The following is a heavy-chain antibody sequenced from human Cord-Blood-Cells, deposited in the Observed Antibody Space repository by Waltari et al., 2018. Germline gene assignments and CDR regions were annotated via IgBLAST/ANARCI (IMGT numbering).Heavy chain of an antibody. D-gene: IGHD5-12*01. J-gene: IGHJ4*02. CDR2: ISAYNGNT. CDR1: GYTFTSSG. CDR3: ARGLEGGYSGYPSPLDY. V-gene: IGHV1-18*01. Sequence: QVQLVQSGAEVKKPGASVKVSCKASGYTFTSSGISWVRQAPGQGLEWMGWISAYNGNTNYAQKLQGRVTMTTDTSTSTAYMELRSLRSDDTAVYYCARGLEGGYSGYPSPLDYWGQGTLVTVSS.